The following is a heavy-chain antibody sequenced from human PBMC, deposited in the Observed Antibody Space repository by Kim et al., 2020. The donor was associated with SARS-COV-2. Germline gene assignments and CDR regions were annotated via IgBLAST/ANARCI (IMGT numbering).Heavy chain of an antibody. D-gene: IGHD3-16*01. CDR2: IHFGGTDK. CDR3: AKDRLGQQLLSYYGLDV. Sequence: GGSLRLSCAASGFTFSAYGMHWVRQAPGKGLEWVAVIHFGGTDKYYADSAKGRFTISRDNANNTLYLQMNSLRLEDTAVYYCAKDRLGQQLLSYYGLDVRGRGTRVPV. J-gene: IGHJ6*02. V-gene: IGHV3-30*02. CDR1: GFTFSAYG.